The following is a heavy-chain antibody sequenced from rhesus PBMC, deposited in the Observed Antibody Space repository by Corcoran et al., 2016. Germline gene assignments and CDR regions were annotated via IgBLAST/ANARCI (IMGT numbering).Heavy chain of an antibody. D-gene: IGHD1-26*01. CDR2: INPRNGKV. CDR1: GDTFTSYF. V-gene: IGHV1S9*01. CDR3: TRDRQLRRFDV. J-gene: IGHJ5-1*01. Sequence: QVQLVQSGAEVKEPGASAKLSCKASGDTFTSYFVNWVRQPPGQVLEWMGWINPRNGKVGYAQSFQGRITMTRDTSSNTVYMELRSLRSEDTAVYFCTRDRQLRRFDVWGPGVLVTVSS.